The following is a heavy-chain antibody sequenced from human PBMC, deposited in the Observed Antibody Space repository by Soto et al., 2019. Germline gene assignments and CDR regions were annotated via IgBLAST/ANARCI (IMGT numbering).Heavy chain of an antibody. Sequence: SETLSLTCTVSGGSTSSYYWSWSRQPAGKGLEWIGRIYTSGSTNYNPSLKSRVTMSVDTSKNQFSLKLSSVTAADTAVYYCARDRGGSYFRRDWFDPWGQGTLVTVSS. V-gene: IGHV4-4*07. D-gene: IGHD1-26*01. CDR2: IYTSGST. J-gene: IGHJ5*02. CDR3: ARDRGGSYFRRDWFDP. CDR1: GGSTSSYY.